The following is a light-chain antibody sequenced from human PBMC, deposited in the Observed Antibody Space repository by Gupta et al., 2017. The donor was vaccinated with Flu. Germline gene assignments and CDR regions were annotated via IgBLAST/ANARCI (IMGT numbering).Light chain of an antibody. CDR2: GAS. V-gene: IGKV4-1*01. Sequence: IEMNQYTDPLPVSRVEGTALNCTASQSLLYSRNNKNYLLWYQQKSGQPPRLLIYGASTREPGVPDRFSGSGSGTDFTLTISSLEAEDVAVYYCQQYYTCPYTFGQGTKVEI. CDR3: QQYYTCPYT. J-gene: IGKJ2*01. CDR1: QSLLYSRNNKNY.